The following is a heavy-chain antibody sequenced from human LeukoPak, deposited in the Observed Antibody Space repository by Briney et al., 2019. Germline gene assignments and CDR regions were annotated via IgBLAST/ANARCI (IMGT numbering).Heavy chain of an antibody. D-gene: IGHD1-7*01. CDR3: AKDAGITGTNWFDP. J-gene: IGHJ5*02. Sequence: GGSLRLSCAASGFTFSNYAMHWVRQAPGKGLEWVSLISGDSGSTYYTDSVKGRFTISRDNSKNSLYLQMNSLRTEDTALYYCAKDAGITGTNWFDPWGQGTLVTVSS. CDR2: ISGDSGST. CDR1: GFTFSNYA. V-gene: IGHV3-43*02.